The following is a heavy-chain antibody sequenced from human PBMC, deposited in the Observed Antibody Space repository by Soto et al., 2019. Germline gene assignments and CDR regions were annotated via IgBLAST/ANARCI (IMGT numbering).Heavy chain of an antibody. Sequence: GGSLRLSCAASGFTFSSYWMHWVRQAPGKGLVWVSRINSDGSSTSYADSVKGRFTISRDNAKNTLYLQMNSLRAEDTAVYYCARYLYDYIWGSYRYDYYYMDVWGKGTTVTVSS. J-gene: IGHJ6*03. CDR2: INSDGSST. V-gene: IGHV3-74*01. CDR1: GFTFSSYW. CDR3: ARYLYDYIWGSYRYDYYYMDV. D-gene: IGHD3-16*02.